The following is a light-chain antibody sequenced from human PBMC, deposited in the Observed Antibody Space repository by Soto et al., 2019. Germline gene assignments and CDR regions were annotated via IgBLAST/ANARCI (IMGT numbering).Light chain of an antibody. CDR1: SSNIGSNY. CDR2: SNN. J-gene: IGLJ1*01. V-gene: IGLV1-47*02. Sequence: QSALTQPPSASGTPGQRVTISCSGSSSNIGSNYVYWYQQLPGTAPKLLIYSNNQRPSGVPDRFSGSKSGTSASLAISGLRPEDEADYYCAAWDDGLSGPNYVFGTGTKVTVL. CDR3: AAWDDGLSGPNYV.